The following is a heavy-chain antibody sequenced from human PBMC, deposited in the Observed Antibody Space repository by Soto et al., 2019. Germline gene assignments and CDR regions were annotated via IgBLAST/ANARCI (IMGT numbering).Heavy chain of an antibody. V-gene: IGHV3-23*01. J-gene: IGHJ4*02. Sequence: GESLKISCAASGFSFSSYCMSWVRQAPGKGLEWASAISGSGATTDYADSVKGRFTISRDNSKNTLYLQMNSLRAEDTAIYYCAKDRWQGGTCYFDYWGQGTLVTVSS. D-gene: IGHD2-15*01. CDR3: AKDRWQGGTCYFDY. CDR2: ISGSGATT. CDR1: GFSFSSYC.